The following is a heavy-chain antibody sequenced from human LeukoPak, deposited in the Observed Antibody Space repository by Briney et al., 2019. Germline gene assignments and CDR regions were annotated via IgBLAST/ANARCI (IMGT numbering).Heavy chain of an antibody. Sequence: GGSLRLSCAASGFTFSSYSMNWLRQAPGRGLEWVSSISSSSSYIYYADSVKGRFTISRDNAKNSLYLQMNSLRAEDTAVYYCVRALSIFGVVKYYFDYWGQGNLVTVSS. J-gene: IGHJ4*02. CDR3: VRALSIFGVVKYYFDY. CDR1: GFTFSSYS. D-gene: IGHD3-3*01. V-gene: IGHV3-21*01. CDR2: ISSSSSYI.